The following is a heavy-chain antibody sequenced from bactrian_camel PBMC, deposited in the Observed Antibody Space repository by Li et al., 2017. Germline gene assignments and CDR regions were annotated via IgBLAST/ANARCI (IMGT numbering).Heavy chain of an antibody. Sequence: VQLVESGGGSVQAGGSLRLSCEASGFTYATYCMGWFRQAPGQKREAVAAISPGGGSSIYTDPVQGRFTITRDNSKDTLYLRMDSLKPEDTAMYYCEAAVCYVPPDGFWFRPVNSWAQGTQVTVS. J-gene: IGHJ6*01. CDR3: EAAVCYVPPDGFWFRPVNS. CDR2: ISPGGGSS. V-gene: IGHV3S59*01. D-gene: IGHD5*01. CDR1: GFTYATYC.